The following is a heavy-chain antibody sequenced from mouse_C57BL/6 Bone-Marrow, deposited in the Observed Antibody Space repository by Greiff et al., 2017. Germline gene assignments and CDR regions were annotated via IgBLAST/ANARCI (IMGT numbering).Heavy chain of an antibody. CDR3: ARWVYDDYYDAMDY. Sequence: QVQLQQPGAELMKPGASVKLSCKASGYTFTGYWIEWVKQRPGHGLEWIGEILPGSGSTNYNEKFKGKATFTADTSSNTAYMQLSRLITEDSAIYYYARWVYDDYYDAMDYWGQGTSVTVSA. D-gene: IGHD2-3*01. CDR2: ILPGSGST. J-gene: IGHJ4*01. CDR1: GYTFTGYW. V-gene: IGHV1-9*01.